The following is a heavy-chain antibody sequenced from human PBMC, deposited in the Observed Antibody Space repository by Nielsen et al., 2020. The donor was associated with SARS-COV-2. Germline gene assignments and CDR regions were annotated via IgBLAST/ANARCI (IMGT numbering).Heavy chain of an antibody. CDR1: GGSFSGYY. V-gene: IGHV4-34*01. J-gene: IGHJ4*02. CDR3: ARDRTSNGDYGEGDY. CDR2: INHSGST. Sequence: GSLRLTCAVYGGSFSGYYWSWIRQPPGKGLEWIGEINHSGSTNYNPSLKSRVTISVDTSENQFSLKLNSVTAADTAVYFCARDRTSNGDYGEGDYWGQGLLVTVSS. D-gene: IGHD4-17*01.